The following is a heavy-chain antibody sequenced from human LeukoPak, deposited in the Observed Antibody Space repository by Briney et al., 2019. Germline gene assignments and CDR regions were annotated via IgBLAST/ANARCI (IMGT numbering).Heavy chain of an antibody. CDR3: AKNRSFDY. CDR1: GFPFNHYA. CDR2: ISWNSGSI. V-gene: IGHV3-9*01. Sequence: GGSLRLSCAASGFPFNHYAMSWVRQAPGKGLEWVSGISWNSGSIGYADSVKGRFTISRDNAKNSLYLQMNSLRAEDTALYYCAKNRSFDYWGQGTLVTVSS. J-gene: IGHJ4*02.